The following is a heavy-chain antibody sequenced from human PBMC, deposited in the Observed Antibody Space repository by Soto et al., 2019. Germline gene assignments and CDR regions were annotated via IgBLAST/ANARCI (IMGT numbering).Heavy chain of an antibody. CDR2: IYDSGVT. J-gene: IGHJ3*01. CDR1: GAIFTSGENY. Sequence: SGTLSLTCSVSGAIFTSGENYWSWVRQPPGKGLEWLGYIYDSGVTSYTPALKSRVTLSLDRPNNQVSLKLRPVTAADTAVYFCVRDIAHGYTGNVWRPGTLVT. CDR3: VRDIAHGYTGNV. V-gene: IGHV4-30-4*08. D-gene: IGHD5-18*01.